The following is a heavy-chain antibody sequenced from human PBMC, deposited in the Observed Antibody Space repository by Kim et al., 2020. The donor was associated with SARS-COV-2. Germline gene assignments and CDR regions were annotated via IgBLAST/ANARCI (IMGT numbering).Heavy chain of an antibody. V-gene: IGHV3-13*01. J-gene: IGHJ3*02. Sequence: YPGSVKVRFTISRENAKNSLYRQMNSLRAGDTAVYYCARGYSSSWYWAFDIWGQGTMVTVSS. D-gene: IGHD6-13*01. CDR3: ARGYSSSWYWAFDI.